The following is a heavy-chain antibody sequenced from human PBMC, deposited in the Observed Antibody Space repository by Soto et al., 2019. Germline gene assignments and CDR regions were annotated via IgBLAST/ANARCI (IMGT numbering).Heavy chain of an antibody. Sequence: QVQLVQSGAEAKKPGASLKVSCKASGYTFSDYYIHWVRQAPGQGLEWMGWIDADSGDTKYAQKLQGWVTITRDPSISTAYMELSRLRSDDTAVYYCARTPNNGRAGVYGMDVLGQGTTVTVSS. CDR2: IDADSGDT. D-gene: IGHD1-26*01. CDR1: GYTFSDYY. J-gene: IGHJ6*02. V-gene: IGHV1-2*04. CDR3: ARTPNNGRAGVYGMDV.